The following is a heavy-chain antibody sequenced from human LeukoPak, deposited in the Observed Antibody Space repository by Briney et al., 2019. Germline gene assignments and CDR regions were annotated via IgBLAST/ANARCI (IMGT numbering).Heavy chain of an antibody. CDR2: IYSGGST. CDR1: GFTFSSYA. J-gene: IGHJ4*02. Sequence: GGSLRLSCAASGFTFSSYAMSWVRQAPGKGLEWVSVIYSGGSTYYADSVKGRFTISRDNSKNTLYLQMNSLRAEDTAVYYCAREVGLAAADWGQGTLVTVSS. V-gene: IGHV3-53*01. CDR3: AREVGLAAAD. D-gene: IGHD6-13*01.